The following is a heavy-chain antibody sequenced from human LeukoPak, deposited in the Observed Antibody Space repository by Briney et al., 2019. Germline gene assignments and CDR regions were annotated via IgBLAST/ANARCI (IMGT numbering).Heavy chain of an antibody. CDR2: IYHSGST. D-gene: IGHD3-22*01. CDR1: GGSISSSNW. Sequence: SETLSLTCAVSGGSISSSNWWSWVRQPPGKGLEWIGEIYHSGSTNYNPSLKSRVTISVDKSKNQFSLKLSSVTAADTAVYYCARVSPAPMIVVVIPNYGMDVWGQGTTVTVSS. J-gene: IGHJ6*02. CDR3: ARVSPAPMIVVVIPNYGMDV. V-gene: IGHV4-4*02.